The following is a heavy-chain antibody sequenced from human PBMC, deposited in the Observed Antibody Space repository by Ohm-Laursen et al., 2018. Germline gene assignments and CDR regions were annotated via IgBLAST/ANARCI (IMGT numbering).Heavy chain of an antibody. CDR3: AKPSDGYNYGYFDP. J-gene: IGHJ5*02. CDR2: ISYDGSNK. CDR1: GFTFSSYG. Sequence: SLRLSCAAFGFTFSSYGMHWVRQAPGKGLEWVAVISYDGSNKNHADSVKGRFTISRDNSKNTVYLQMNSLRAEDTAVYYCAKPSDGYNYGYFDPWGQGTLVTVSS. V-gene: IGHV3-30*18. D-gene: IGHD5-24*01.